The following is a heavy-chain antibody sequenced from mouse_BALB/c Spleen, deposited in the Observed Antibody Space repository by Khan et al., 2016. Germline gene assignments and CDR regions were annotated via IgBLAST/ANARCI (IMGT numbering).Heavy chain of an antibody. CDR1: EYTFTNYG. Sequence: QIQLVQSGPELKKPGETVKISCKASEYTFTNYGMNWVKQAPGKGLKWMGWINTNTGEPTYAEEFKGRFAFSLDASASTAYLQINNLKNEDSATYTCARTGDSAYYAMDYWGQGTSVTVSS. D-gene: IGHD2-13*01. J-gene: IGHJ4*01. CDR3: ARTGDSAYYAMDY. CDR2: INTNTGEP. V-gene: IGHV9-3*02.